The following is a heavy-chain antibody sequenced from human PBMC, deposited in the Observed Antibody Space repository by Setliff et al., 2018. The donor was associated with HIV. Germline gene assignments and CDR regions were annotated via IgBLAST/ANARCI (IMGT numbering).Heavy chain of an antibody. CDR2: VRYHGSDK. D-gene: IGHD6-19*01. Sequence: GGSLRLSCAASGFTFSNYDMHWVRQAPGKGLEWVAFVRYHGSDKYYADSVKGRFTISRDNSKNTLYLQMNSLRAEDTAVYYCAMSPYSSGLFDYWGQGTLVTVSS. CDR3: AMSPYSSGLFDY. V-gene: IGHV3-30*02. J-gene: IGHJ4*02. CDR1: GFTFSNYD.